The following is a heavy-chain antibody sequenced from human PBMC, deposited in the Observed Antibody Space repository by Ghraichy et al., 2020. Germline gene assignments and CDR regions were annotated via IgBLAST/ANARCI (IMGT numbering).Heavy chain of an antibody. CDR1: GGSISSTSFY. CDR3: ARHFNGIVGANDY. D-gene: IGHD1-26*01. J-gene: IGHJ4*02. V-gene: IGHV4-39*01. Sequence: SETLSLTCTVSGGSISSTSFYWGWLRQPPGKGLEWIGSVYSRGSTYYNPSLKSRVTIFVDRSKNQFSLKLTSVTAADTAVYYCARHFNGIVGANDYWGQGTLVTVSS. CDR2: VYSRGST.